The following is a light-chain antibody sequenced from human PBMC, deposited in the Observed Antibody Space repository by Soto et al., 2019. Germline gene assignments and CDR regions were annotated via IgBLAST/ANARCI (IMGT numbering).Light chain of an antibody. V-gene: IGKV3-11*01. Sequence: EIVMTRSPGTLSGYPGERVTLSCRASQSIGLAIAWYQHKPGQAPRLLIFDASQRATGIPARFRGSGSGTDFTLSISSLEPEDFAVYYCQQRSDRPPWTFGQGTKVDIK. CDR1: QSIGLA. J-gene: IGKJ1*01. CDR3: QQRSDRPPWT. CDR2: DAS.